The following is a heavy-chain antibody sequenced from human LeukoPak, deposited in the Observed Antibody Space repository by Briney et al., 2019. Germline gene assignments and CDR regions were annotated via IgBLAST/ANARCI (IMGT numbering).Heavy chain of an antibody. D-gene: IGHD2-15*01. CDR3: ARDVKFCSGGSCYSDAFDI. CDR1: GYTFTGYY. Sequence: GESLKISCKASGYTFTGYYMHWVRQAPGQGLEWMGWINPNSGGTNYAQKFQGRVTMTRDTSISTAYMELSRLRSDDTAVYYCARDVKFCSGGSCYSDAFDIWGQGTMVTVSS. CDR2: INPNSGGT. V-gene: IGHV1-2*02. J-gene: IGHJ3*02.